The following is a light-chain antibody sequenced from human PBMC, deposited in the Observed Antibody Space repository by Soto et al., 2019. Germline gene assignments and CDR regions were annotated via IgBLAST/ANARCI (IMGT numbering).Light chain of an antibody. CDR3: QQYHSYWT. J-gene: IGKJ1*01. CDR1: QNIGSR. Sequence: DFQMTQSPSTLSASVGDRVTITCRASQNIGSRLAWFQQKPGKAPKLLIYDDSSLESGVPQRFSGSGSGTEFTLTISSLQTDDFSTYYRQQYHSYWTFGQGTKVDIK. V-gene: IGKV1-5*01. CDR2: DDS.